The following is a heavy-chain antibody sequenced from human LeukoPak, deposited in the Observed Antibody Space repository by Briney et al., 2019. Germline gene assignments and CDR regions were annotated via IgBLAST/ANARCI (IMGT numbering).Heavy chain of an antibody. V-gene: IGHV3-53*01. CDR2: IYSGGST. D-gene: IGHD2-2*01. CDR3: ARDRCSSTSCYPGDYYYYYMDV. Sequence: GGSLRLSCAASGFTVSSNYMSWVRQAPGKGLEWVSVIYSGGSTYYADSVKGRFTISRDNSKNTLYLQMNSLRAEDTAVYYCARDRCSSTSCYPGDYYYYYMDVWGKGTTVTVSS. J-gene: IGHJ6*03. CDR1: GFTVSSNY.